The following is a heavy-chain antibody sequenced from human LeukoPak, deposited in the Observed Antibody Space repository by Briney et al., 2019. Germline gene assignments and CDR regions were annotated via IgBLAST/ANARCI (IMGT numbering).Heavy chain of an antibody. V-gene: IGHV4-39*07. Sequence: SETLSLTCTVSDGSISNSSFYWGWIRQPPGKGLEWIGNIYYSGNTYYNSSLKSRVTISVDTSKNQFSLKLSSVTAADTAVYYCARGPTTVTRAFDYWGQGTLVTVSS. CDR2: IYYSGNT. D-gene: IGHD4-17*01. CDR1: DGSISNSSFY. CDR3: ARGPTTVTRAFDY. J-gene: IGHJ4*02.